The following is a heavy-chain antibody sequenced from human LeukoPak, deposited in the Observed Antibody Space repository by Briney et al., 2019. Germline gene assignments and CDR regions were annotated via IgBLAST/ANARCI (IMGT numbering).Heavy chain of an antibody. CDR2: ISWNSGSI. J-gene: IGHJ4*02. Sequence: PGGSLRLSCAASGFTFSSYAMHWVRQAPGKGLEWVSGISWNSGSIGYADSVRGRFTISRDNAKNSLYLQMNSLRAEDTALYYCAKEGWLRPYYFDYWGQGTLVTVSS. CDR3: AKEGWLRPYYFDY. V-gene: IGHV3-9*01. CDR1: GFTFSSYA. D-gene: IGHD5-24*01.